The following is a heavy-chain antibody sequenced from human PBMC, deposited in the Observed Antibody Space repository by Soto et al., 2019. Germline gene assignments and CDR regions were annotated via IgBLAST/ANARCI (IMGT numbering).Heavy chain of an antibody. V-gene: IGHV3-21*02. Sequence: EVQLVESGGGLVMPGGSLRLSCGASGFTFSSYSMNWVRQAPGKGLEWVSSINSGSTYMLYADSVKGRFTISRDNAKSSLYLQMNSLRAEDTAVYYCTREKLTGSIADWYDPWGQGTLVTVSS. D-gene: IGHD6-6*01. CDR1: GFTFSSYS. CDR3: TREKLTGSIADWYDP. CDR2: INSGSTYM. J-gene: IGHJ5*02.